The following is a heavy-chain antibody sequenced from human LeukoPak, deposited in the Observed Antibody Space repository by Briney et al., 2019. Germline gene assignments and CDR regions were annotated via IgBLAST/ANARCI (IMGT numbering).Heavy chain of an antibody. CDR1: GGSISSSNW. CDR2: VYHSGST. CDR3: ARGRGYCYSTTDCYGVDFQH. D-gene: IGHD2/OR15-2a*01. J-gene: IGHJ1*01. V-gene: IGHV4-4*02. Sequence: KPSGTLSLTCAVSGGSISSSNWWSWVRQPPGKGLEWIGEVYHSGSTNYNPSLKSRVTISVDKSKNQFSLKLSSVTAADTAVYYCARGRGYCYSTTDCYGVDFQHWGQGTLVTVSS.